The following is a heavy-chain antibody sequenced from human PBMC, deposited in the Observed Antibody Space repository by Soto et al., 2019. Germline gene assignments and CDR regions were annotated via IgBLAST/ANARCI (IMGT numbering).Heavy chain of an antibody. CDR3: ARDEHGSWGRLGMDV. CDR2: IYYSGST. CDR1: GGSISSGDYY. J-gene: IGHJ6*02. Sequence: PSETLSLTCTVSGGSISSGDYYWSWIRQPPGKGLEWIGYIYYSGSTYYNPSLKSRVTISVDTSKNQFSLKLSSVTAADTAVYYCARDEHGSWGRLGMDVWGQGTTVTVSS. D-gene: IGHD6-13*01. V-gene: IGHV4-30-4*01.